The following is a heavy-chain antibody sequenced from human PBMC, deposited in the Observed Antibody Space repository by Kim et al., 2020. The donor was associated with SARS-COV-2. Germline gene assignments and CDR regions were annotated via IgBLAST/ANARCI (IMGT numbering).Heavy chain of an antibody. CDR2: ISAYNGNT. Sequence: ASVKVSCKASGYTFTSYGISWVRQAPGQGLEWMGWISAYNGNTNYAQKLQGRVTMTTDTSTSTAYMELRSLRSDDTAVYYCARDRYCSGGSCYSWPYYYYGMDVWGQGTTVTVSS. J-gene: IGHJ6*02. CDR3: ARDRYCSGGSCYSWPYYYYGMDV. D-gene: IGHD2-15*01. V-gene: IGHV1-18*01. CDR1: GYTFTSYG.